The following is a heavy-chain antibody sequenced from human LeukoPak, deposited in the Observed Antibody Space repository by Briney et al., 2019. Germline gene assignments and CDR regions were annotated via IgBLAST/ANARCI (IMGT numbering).Heavy chain of an antibody. Sequence: ASVKVSCKASGYTFTSYGISWVRQAPGQGLEWIGWISAYNGNTNYAQKLQGRVTMTTDTSTSTAYMELRSLRSDDTAVYYCARASRITMVRGVLDVWGKGTTVTISS. CDR2: ISAYNGNT. CDR3: ARASRITMVRGVLDV. J-gene: IGHJ6*04. CDR1: GYTFTSYG. D-gene: IGHD3-10*01. V-gene: IGHV1-18*01.